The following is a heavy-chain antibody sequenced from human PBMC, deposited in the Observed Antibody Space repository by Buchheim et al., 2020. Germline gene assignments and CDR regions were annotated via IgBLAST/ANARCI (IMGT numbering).Heavy chain of an antibody. CDR3: ARGLALIGFYDFWSGYYTGPCDY. J-gene: IGHJ4*02. Sequence: QVQLVQSGAEVKKPGASVKVSCKASGYTFTGYYMNWVRQAPGQGLEWMGWINPNSGGTNYAQKFQGRVTMTRDTSISTAYMELSRLRSDDTAVYYCARGLALIGFYDFWSGYYTGPCDYWGQGTL. CDR2: INPNSGGT. V-gene: IGHV1-2*02. CDR1: GYTFTGYY. D-gene: IGHD3-3*01.